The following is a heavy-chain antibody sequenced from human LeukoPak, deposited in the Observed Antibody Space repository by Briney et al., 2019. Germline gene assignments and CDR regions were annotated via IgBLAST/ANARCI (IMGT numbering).Heavy chain of an antibody. J-gene: IGHJ6*04. D-gene: IGHD6-13*01. CDR2: ISSSGSTI. CDR3: ASLTSSSWYNYYYYGMDV. CDR1: GFTFSSYE. Sequence: QPGGSQRLSCAASGFTFSSYEMNWVRQAPGKGLEWVSYISSSGSTIYYADSVKGRFTISRDNAKNSLYLQMNSLRAEDTAVYYCASLTSSSWYNYYYYGMDVWGKGTTVTVSS. V-gene: IGHV3-48*03.